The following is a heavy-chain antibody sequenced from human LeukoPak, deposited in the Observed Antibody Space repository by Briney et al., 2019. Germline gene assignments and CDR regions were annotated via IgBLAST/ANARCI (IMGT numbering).Heavy chain of an antibody. CDR1: GNSFTNSW. Sequence: GESLKISCKRSGNSFTNSWIGWVRQMPGKGLEWMGIIYLGDSDVRYSPSFQGQVTISADKSISSAYLQWSSLKDSETAMYYCARHGGKYSHSIDSWGQGTLVTVSS. V-gene: IGHV5-51*01. J-gene: IGHJ4*02. CDR3: ARHGGKYSHSIDS. CDR2: IYLGDSDV. D-gene: IGHD3-16*01.